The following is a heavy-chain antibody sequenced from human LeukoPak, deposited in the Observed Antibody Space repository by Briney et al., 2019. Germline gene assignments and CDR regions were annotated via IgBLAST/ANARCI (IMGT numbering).Heavy chain of an antibody. J-gene: IGHJ4*02. CDR1: GFTFSSYS. CDR2: ISSSSSYI. D-gene: IGHD5-18*01. V-gene: IGHV3-21*01. Sequence: PGGSLRLSCAASGFTFSSYSMTWVRQAPGKGLEWVSSISSSSSYIYYADSVKGRFTISRDNAKNSLYLQMNSLRAEDTAVYYCARGKQLWPQEFDYWGQGTLVTVSS. CDR3: ARGKQLWPQEFDY.